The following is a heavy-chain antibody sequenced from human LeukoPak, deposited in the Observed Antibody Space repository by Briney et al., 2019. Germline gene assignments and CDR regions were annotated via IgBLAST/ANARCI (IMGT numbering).Heavy chain of an antibody. J-gene: IGHJ5*02. CDR3: ARIPITLVRGGFWFDP. CDR1: GGSISSGGYY. D-gene: IGHD3-10*01. V-gene: IGHV4-61*08. Sequence: SETLSLTCTVSGGSISSGGYYWSWIRQPPGKGLEWIGYIYYSGSTNYNPSLKSRVTISVDTSKNQFSLKLSSVTAADTAVYYCARIPITLVRGGFWFDPWGQGTLVTVSS. CDR2: IYYSGST.